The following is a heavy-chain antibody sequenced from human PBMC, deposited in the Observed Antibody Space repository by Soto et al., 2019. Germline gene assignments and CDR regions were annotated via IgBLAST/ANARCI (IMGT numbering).Heavy chain of an antibody. J-gene: IGHJ5*02. D-gene: IGHD2-15*01. CDR1: GFTFSDYY. V-gene: IGHV3-11*06. Sequence: XVSLRLSCASSGFTFSDYYMSWIRQAPGKGLEWLSYISPGSRYPAYADSVKGRFTISRDNARRSLSLQMNSLTVDDTAIYYCVRGGGGGLFDPWGQGSMVTVSS. CDR3: VRGGGGGLFDP. CDR2: ISPGSRYP.